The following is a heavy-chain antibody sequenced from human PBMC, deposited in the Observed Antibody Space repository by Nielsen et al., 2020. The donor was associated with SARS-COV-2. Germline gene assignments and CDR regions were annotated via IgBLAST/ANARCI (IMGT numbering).Heavy chain of an antibody. CDR2: ISVSLATT. Sequence: GGSLRLSCAASGFTFSSYGMHWVRQAPGKGLQWIASISVSLATTYYADSVKSRFTISRDNSNNMLYLHMISLTADDTAVYFCARGRATQDYWGQGTLVTVSS. CDR1: GFTFSSYG. V-gene: IGHV3-23*01. D-gene: IGHD1-26*01. J-gene: IGHJ4*02. CDR3: ARGRATQDY.